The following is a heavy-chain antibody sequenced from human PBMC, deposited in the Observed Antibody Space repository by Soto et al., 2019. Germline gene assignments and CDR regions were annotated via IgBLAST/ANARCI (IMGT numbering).Heavy chain of an antibody. CDR1: GGSISSGGYY. CDR3: ARDRAYYESSGLYFDY. CDR2: IHYTGST. Sequence: PSETLSLTCTVSGGSISSGGYYWSWIRQHPGKGLEWIGYIHYTGSTDYNPSLKSRVSISVDTSDNQFSLKLSSVTAADTAVYYCARDRAYYESSGLYFDYWGQGTLVTVSS. D-gene: IGHD3-22*01. J-gene: IGHJ4*02. V-gene: IGHV4-31*03.